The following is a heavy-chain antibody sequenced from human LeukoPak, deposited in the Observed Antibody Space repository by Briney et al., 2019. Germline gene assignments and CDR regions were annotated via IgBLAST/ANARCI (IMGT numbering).Heavy chain of an antibody. CDR3: ARLLGYSSSWYDYYYGMDV. CDR1: GGSISSGSYY. CDR2: IYTSGST. V-gene: IGHV4-61*02. Sequence: SETLSLTCTVSGGSISSGSYYWSWLRQPAGKGLEWIGRIYTSGSTNYNPSLKSRVTMSVDTSKNQFSLKLSSVTAADTAVYYCARLLGYSSSWYDYYYGMDVWGQGTTVTVSS. D-gene: IGHD6-13*01. J-gene: IGHJ6*02.